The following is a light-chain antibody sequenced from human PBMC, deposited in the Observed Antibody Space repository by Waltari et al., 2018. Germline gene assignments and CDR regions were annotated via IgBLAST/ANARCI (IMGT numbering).Light chain of an antibody. Sequence: SSELTQDPAVSVALGPTVRLACHGASPRTYSVSWFHQKPGQAPALVIYGKNNRPSGIPDRFSASSSGSTASLTIIGAQAEDEADYYCHSRDSSGNVLIGGGTKLTVV. CDR2: GKN. V-gene: IGLV3-19*01. J-gene: IGLJ2*01. CDR3: HSRDSSGNVL. CDR1: SPRTYS.